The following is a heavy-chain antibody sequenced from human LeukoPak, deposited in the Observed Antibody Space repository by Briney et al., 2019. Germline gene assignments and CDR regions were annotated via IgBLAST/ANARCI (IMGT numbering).Heavy chain of an antibody. CDR1: GGSISSYY. CDR2: IYYSGST. V-gene: IGHV4-59*01. Sequence: SETLSLTCTVSGGSISSYYWSWIRQPPGKGLEWIGYIYYSGSTNYNPSLKSRVTISVDTSKNQFSLKLSSVTAADTAVYYCARAPRSMGVRGVTPTYYYYMDVWGKGTTVTVSS. D-gene: IGHD3-10*01. J-gene: IGHJ6*03. CDR3: ARAPRSMGVRGVTPTYYYYMDV.